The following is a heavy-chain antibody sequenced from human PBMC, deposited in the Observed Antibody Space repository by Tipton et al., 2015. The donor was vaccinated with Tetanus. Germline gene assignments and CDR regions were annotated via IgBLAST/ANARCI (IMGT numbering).Heavy chain of an antibody. D-gene: IGHD2-8*02. CDR3: AGVTAQRTELYFEH. Sequence: TLSLTCSVSGGSISSGGYFWNWIRQHPGKGPEWIGYIYYSGDTFYNPSLKSRVTISMDRSENQISLKMTSVTAADTAVYYCAGVTAQRTELYFEHWGQGTQVTVSS. CDR1: GGSISSGGYF. V-gene: IGHV4-30-2*02. J-gene: IGHJ1*01. CDR2: IYYSGDT.